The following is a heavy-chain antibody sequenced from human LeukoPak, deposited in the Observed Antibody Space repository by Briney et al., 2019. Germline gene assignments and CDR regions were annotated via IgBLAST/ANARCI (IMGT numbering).Heavy chain of an antibody. J-gene: IGHJ4*02. V-gene: IGHV4-39*07. Sequence: SETLSLTCTVSGGSISSYYWGWIRQPPGKGLEWIGSIYYSGSTYYNPSLKSRVTISVDTSKNQFSLKLSSVTAADTAVYYCARPKYYYDSSGHYSPLFDYWGQGTLVTVSS. CDR2: IYYSGST. CDR3: ARPKYYYDSSGHYSPLFDY. D-gene: IGHD3-22*01. CDR1: GGSISSYY.